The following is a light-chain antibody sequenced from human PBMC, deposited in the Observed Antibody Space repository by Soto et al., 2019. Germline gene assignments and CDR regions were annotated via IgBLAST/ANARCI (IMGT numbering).Light chain of an antibody. CDR1: QSISSW. V-gene: IGKV1-5*03. CDR3: QQYSSYSRT. CDR2: KAS. Sequence: DIQMTQSPSTLSASVGDRVTITCRASQSISSWLAWYQQKPGKAPKLLIYKASSLESGVPSRFSGSGSGTEFTLTISSLQPDDFATYYCQQYSSYSRTFGQRTKVDIK. J-gene: IGKJ1*01.